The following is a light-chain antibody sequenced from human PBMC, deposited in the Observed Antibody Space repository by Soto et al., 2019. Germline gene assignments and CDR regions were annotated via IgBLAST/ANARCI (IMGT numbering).Light chain of an antibody. J-gene: IGLJ3*02. Sequence: SYELTQPPSLSPSPGQTATITCGGNNIGSKSVHWYQHKPGQAPVLVVYDDSDRPSGIPERFSGSNSGNTAALTISRVEAGDEADYYCQVWDGSSDHEEWVFGGGTKVTVL. CDR1: NIGSKS. CDR3: QVWDGSSDHEEWV. V-gene: IGLV3-21*02. CDR2: DDS.